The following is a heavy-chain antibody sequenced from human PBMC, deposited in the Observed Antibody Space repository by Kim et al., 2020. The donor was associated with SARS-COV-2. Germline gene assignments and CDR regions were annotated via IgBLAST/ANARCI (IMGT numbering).Heavy chain of an antibody. CDR3: ARDGGPTYSSTYLDF. D-gene: IGHD6-13*01. V-gene: IGHV3-30*04. CDR2: ISYHGTNR. Sequence: GGSLRLSCAASGFTFNSYALNWVRQAPGQGLEWVALISYHGTNRYYADSVKGRFTISRDNSKNTLHLQMNSLRPEDTALYYCARDGGPTYSSTYLDFWCQGTRVTVSS. J-gene: IGHJ4*02. CDR1: GFTFNSYA.